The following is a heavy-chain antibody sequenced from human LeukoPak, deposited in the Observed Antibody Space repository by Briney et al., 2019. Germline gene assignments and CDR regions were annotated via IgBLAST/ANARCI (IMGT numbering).Heavy chain of an antibody. CDR2: IYYSGST. CDR1: GGSISSYY. D-gene: IGHD6-13*01. CDR3: ARAGIAAAGNRWFDP. J-gene: IGHJ5*02. Sequence: SETLSLTCTVSGGSISSYYWSWIRQPPGKGLEWIGYIYYSGSTNYNPSLKSRVTISVDTSKNQFSLKVSSVTAADTAVYYCARAGIAAAGNRWFDPWGQGTLVTVSS. V-gene: IGHV4-59*01.